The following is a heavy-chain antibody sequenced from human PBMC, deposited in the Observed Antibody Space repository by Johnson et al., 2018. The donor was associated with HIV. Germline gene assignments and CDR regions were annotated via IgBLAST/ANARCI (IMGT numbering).Heavy chain of an antibody. Sequence: QVQLVESGGGVVQPGRSLRLSCAASAFAFSSYVMHWVRQAPGKGLEWVAVISYNGNNKYYADSLKGRFTISRDNSKNTLYLQMNSLRVEDTAVYYCASGHDDGFWGQGTMVTVSS. J-gene: IGHJ3*01. D-gene: IGHD5-12*01. CDR2: ISYNGNNK. CDR1: AFAFSSYV. V-gene: IGHV3-30*04. CDR3: ASGHDDGF.